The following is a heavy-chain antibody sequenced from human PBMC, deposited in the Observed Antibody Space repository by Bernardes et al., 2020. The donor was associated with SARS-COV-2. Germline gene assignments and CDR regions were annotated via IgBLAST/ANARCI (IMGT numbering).Heavy chain of an antibody. V-gene: IGHV1-46*01. CDR2: INPSVPNT. CDR3: ARASSPERRGYNYGTDY. CDR1: GYTFTDFY. D-gene: IGHD5-18*01. Sequence: ASVKVSCKASGYTFTDFYMHWVRQAPGHGLEWMGLINPSVPNTRYAQKFQGRVTMTRDTSTSTVFMEVSSLRSEDTAIYYCARASSPERRGYNYGTDYWGQGTLVTVSS. J-gene: IGHJ4*02.